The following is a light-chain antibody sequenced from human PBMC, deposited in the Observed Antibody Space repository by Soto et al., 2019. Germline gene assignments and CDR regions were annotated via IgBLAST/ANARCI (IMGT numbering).Light chain of an antibody. J-gene: IGKJ1*01. CDR2: AAS. V-gene: IGKV1-17*01. CDR1: QDIRGD. CDR3: LQHSTYPWT. Sequence: DIQMTQSPSALSASVGDKVAITCRASQDIRGDLSWYQQKPGQAPKRLIYAASTLQSGVPSRFSGDGSGPEFTLTISSLQSADFATYYCLQHSTYPWTFGQGTKVDLK.